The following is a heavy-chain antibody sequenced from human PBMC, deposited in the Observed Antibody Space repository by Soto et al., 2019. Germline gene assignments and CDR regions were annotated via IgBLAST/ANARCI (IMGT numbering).Heavy chain of an antibody. CDR1: GYTFTGYY. CDR3: ARERYQVISDGMDV. Sequence: QVQLVQSGADVKTPGASVRVSCKASGYTFTGYYVHWAREAPGQGLEWMGWINPETGGTSYAQKFQGRVTLSRDTSINTAYLELSRLRFDDAAMYFCARERYQVISDGMDVWGQGTTVTVSS. CDR2: INPETGGT. J-gene: IGHJ6*02. D-gene: IGHD2-2*01. V-gene: IGHV1-2*02.